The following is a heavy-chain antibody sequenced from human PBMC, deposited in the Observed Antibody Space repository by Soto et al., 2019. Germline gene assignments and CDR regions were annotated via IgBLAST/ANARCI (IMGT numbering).Heavy chain of an antibody. CDR2: ISWDDGK. CDR1: GFSLSTNGVG. CDR3: AHSPYYAARGYVFGDVFDI. Sequence: QITLKESGPTLVTPTQTLTLTCTFSGFSLSTNGVGVGWIRQPPGKALEWLALISWDDGKRYSPSLKTRLTITKDTSKNQVVLVMTNMDPEDTATYYCAHSPYYAARGYVFGDVFDICGQGTTVIVSS. J-gene: IGHJ3*02. V-gene: IGHV2-5*02. D-gene: IGHD3-22*01.